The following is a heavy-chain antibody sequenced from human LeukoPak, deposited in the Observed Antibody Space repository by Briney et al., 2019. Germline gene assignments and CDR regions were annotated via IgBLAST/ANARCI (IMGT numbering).Heavy chain of an antibody. V-gene: IGHV4-34*01. CDR2: INHSGST. J-gene: IGHJ6*02. D-gene: IGHD6-6*01. Sequence: PSETLSLTCAVYGGSFSGYYWNWIRQPPGKGLEWIGEINHSGSTNYNPSLKSRVTISVDTSKNQFSLKLSSVTAADTAVYYCARGRRYSSSSYYYGMDVWGQGTTVTVSS. CDR3: ARGRRYSSSSYYYGMDV. CDR1: GGSFSGYY.